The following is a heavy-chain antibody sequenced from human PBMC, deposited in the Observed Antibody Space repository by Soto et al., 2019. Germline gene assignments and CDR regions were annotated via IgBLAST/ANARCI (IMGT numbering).Heavy chain of an antibody. CDR1: GFILSSYS. Sequence: LRLSCAASGFILSSYSMNWVRQAPGKGLEWVSSMSSTSSYIYYADSMKGRFTVSRDNAKNSLYLQMNSLRAEDTAVYYCARNRGDFWTDYYTAGSPDYWGQGTLVTVSS. J-gene: IGHJ4*02. D-gene: IGHD3-3*01. CDR3: ARNRGDFWTDYYTAGSPDY. CDR2: MSSTSSYI. V-gene: IGHV3-21*01.